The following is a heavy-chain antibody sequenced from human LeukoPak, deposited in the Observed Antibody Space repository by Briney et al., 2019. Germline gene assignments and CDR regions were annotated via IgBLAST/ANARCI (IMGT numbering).Heavy chain of an antibody. D-gene: IGHD6-13*01. J-gene: IGHJ4*02. V-gene: IGHV3-30-3*01. CDR1: GFTFSSYA. Sequence: GGSLRLSCAASGFTFSSYAMHWVRQAPGKGLEWVAVISYDGSNKYYADSVKGRFTISRDNSKNTLYLQMNSLRAEDTAVYYCARDGAAGTFNYWGQETLVTVSS. CDR2: ISYDGSNK. CDR3: ARDGAAGTFNY.